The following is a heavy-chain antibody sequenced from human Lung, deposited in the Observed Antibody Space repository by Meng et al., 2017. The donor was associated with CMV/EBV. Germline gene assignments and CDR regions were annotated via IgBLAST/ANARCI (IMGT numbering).Heavy chain of an antibody. CDR2: IYWDDDK. V-gene: IGHV2-5*02. D-gene: IGHD6-19*01. J-gene: IGHJ4*02. CDR3: AHASVAGTAGFDY. Sequence: QITLKESGPTLVKPTQTLTMTCTFSGFSLATSGVGVGWIRQPPGEALQWLAIIYWDDDKRYSPSLNNRLTITKDTSNSQVVLTMTNVDPVDTATYYCAHASVAGTAGFDYWGQGTLVTVSS. CDR1: GFSLATSGVG.